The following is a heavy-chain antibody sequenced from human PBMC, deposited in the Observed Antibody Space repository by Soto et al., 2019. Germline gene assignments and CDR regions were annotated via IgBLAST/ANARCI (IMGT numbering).Heavy chain of an antibody. J-gene: IGHJ5*02. CDR1: GYTFTSYD. V-gene: IGHV1-69*13. CDR3: ASAGPYYYDSGDP. D-gene: IGHD3-22*01. Sequence: SVKVSCKASGYTFTSYDINWVRQATGQGLEWMGGIIPIFGTANYAQKFQGRVTITADESTSTAYMELSSLRSEDTAVYYCASAGPYYYDSGDPWGQGTLVTVSS. CDR2: IIPIFGTA.